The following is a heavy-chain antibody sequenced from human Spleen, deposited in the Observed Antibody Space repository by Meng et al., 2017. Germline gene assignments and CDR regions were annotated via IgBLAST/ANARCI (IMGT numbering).Heavy chain of an antibody. CDR3: ARRAGWGSSGYYYVFDY. CDR1: GYSFTSYW. J-gene: IGHJ4*02. V-gene: IGHV5-51*01. CDR2: IYPGDSDT. D-gene: IGHD3-22*01. Sequence: KVSCKGSGYSFTSYWIGWVRQMPGKGLEWMGIIYPGDSDTRYSPSFQGQVTISADKSISTAYLQWSSLKASDTAMYYCARRAGWGSSGYYYVFDYWGQGTLVTVSS.